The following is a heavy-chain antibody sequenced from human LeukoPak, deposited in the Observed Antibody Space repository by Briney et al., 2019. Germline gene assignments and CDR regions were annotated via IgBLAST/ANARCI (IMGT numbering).Heavy chain of an antibody. CDR1: GGSFSGYY. J-gene: IGHJ5*02. V-gene: IGHV4-34*01. CDR3: ARDREYSSGRWVNWFDP. Sequence: PSETLSLTCAVYGGSFSGYYWSWIRQPPGKGLEWIGEINHSGSTNYNPSLKSRVTISVDTSKNQFSLKLSSVTAADTAVYYCARDREYSSGRWVNWFDPWGQGTLVTVPS. CDR2: INHSGST. D-gene: IGHD6-19*01.